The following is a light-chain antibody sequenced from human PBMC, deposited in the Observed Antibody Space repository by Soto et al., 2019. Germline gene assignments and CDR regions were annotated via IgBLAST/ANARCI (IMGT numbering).Light chain of an antibody. Sequence: QSVLTQSPSASASLGASVKLTCTLSSGHSNYAIAWHQQLPEKGPRYLMKVNSDGSHSKGDGIPDRFSGSSSGAERYLTISSLQSEDEADYYCQTWDTGIVLFGRGTKLTVL. CDR1: SGHSNYA. J-gene: IGLJ2*01. V-gene: IGLV4-69*01. CDR2: VNSDGSH. CDR3: QTWDTGIVL.